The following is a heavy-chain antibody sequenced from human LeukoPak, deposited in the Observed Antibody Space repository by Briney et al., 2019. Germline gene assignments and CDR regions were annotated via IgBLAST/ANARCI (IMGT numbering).Heavy chain of an antibody. J-gene: IGHJ4*02. V-gene: IGHV3-15*01. CDR3: TTVNY. CDR2: IKSKTDGGTI. CDR1: GFTFSSRDW. Sequence: GGSLRLSCVASGFTFSSRDWMTWVRQAPGKGLEWVGRIKSKTDGGTIAYAAPVKGRFTISRDDSKSTLYLQMNSLKTEDTAVYYCTTVNYWGQGTLVTVSS.